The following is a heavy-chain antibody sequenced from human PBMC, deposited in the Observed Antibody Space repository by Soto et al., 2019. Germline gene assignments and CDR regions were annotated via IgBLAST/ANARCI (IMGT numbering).Heavy chain of an antibody. V-gene: IGHV3-7*04. D-gene: IGHD6-19*01. J-gene: IGHJ6*02. CDR2: IKQDGSEK. CDR3: ARVITGIAVAGYYYYGMDV. Sequence: GGSLRLSCAASGFTFSSYWMSWVRQAPGKGLEWVANIKQDGSEKYYVDSVKGRFTISRDNAKNSLYLQMNSLRAEDTAVYYCARVITGIAVAGYYYYGMDVWGQGTTVTVSS. CDR1: GFTFSSYW.